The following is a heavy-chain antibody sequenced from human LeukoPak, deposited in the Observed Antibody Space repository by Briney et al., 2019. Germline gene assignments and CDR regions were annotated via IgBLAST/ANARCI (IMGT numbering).Heavy chain of an antibody. CDR2: ISAYNGNT. D-gene: IGHD5-12*01. CDR1: GYTFTSYG. V-gene: IGHV1-18*01. CDR3: ARGARALGYYYGMDV. J-gene: IGHJ6*02. Sequence: ASVKVSCKASGYTFTSYGVSWVRQAPGQGVEWMGWISAYNGNTNYAQKLQGRVTMTTDTSTSTAYMELRSLRSDDTAVYYCARGARALGYYYGMDVWGQGTTVTVSS.